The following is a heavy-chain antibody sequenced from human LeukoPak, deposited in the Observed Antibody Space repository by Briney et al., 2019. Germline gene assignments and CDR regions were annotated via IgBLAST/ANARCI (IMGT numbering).Heavy chain of an antibody. CDR1: GYTFTSYD. Sequence: ASVKVSCKASGYTFTSYDINWVRQATGQGLEWMGWMNPYSGNTGYAQKFQGRVTMTRSTSISTAYMELSSLRSEDTAVYYCARVRGYCSSTSCYGWWFDPWGQGTLVTVSS. CDR3: ARVRGYCSSTSCYGWWFDP. V-gene: IGHV1-8*01. J-gene: IGHJ5*02. CDR2: MNPYSGNT. D-gene: IGHD2-2*01.